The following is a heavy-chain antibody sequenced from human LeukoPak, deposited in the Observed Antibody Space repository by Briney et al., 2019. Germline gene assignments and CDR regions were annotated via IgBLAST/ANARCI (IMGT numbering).Heavy chain of an antibody. V-gene: IGHV3-30-3*01. CDR3: ARERQDTIVHSGAFDI. Sequence: GWSVRLSCAASGFTFSSYAMSWVRQAPGKGLEWVAVIASDGSHTFYVESVKGRFTISRDNSKNTLYLQMNSLRAEDTAVYFCARERQDTIVHSGAFDIWGQGTMVTVSS. CDR1: GFTFSSYA. D-gene: IGHD3-10*01. CDR2: IASDGSHT. J-gene: IGHJ3*02.